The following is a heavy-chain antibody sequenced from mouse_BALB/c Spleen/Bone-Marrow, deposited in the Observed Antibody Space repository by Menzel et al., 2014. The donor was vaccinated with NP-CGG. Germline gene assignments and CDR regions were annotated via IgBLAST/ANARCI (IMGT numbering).Heavy chain of an antibody. Sequence: QVQLQQSGAELVKPGAPVKLSCKASGYTFTSYWMNWVKQRPGRGLEWIGRIDPSDSETHYNQKFKDKATLTVDKSSSTAYIQLSSLTSEDSAVYYCARSTGYYWYFDLWGAGTTVTVSS. CDR2: IDPSDSET. D-gene: IGHD2-2*01. J-gene: IGHJ1*01. V-gene: IGHV1-69*02. CDR1: GYTFTSYW. CDR3: ARSTGYYWYFDL.